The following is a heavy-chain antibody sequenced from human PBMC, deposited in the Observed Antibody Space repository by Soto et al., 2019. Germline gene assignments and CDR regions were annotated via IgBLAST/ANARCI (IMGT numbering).Heavy chain of an antibody. D-gene: IGHD3-22*01. Sequence: SETLSLTCTVSGDTSTSYYWGWIRQAPGKGLEWIGHIHNSGTSTHNPSLNGRVTISIDMSKKQFSLKLTSLTSADTAVYYCARDFYDSVGYTWFDSWSRGTLVTV. V-gene: IGHV4-59*01. CDR3: ARDFYDSVGYTWFDS. J-gene: IGHJ5*01. CDR1: GDTSTSYY. CDR2: IHNSGTS.